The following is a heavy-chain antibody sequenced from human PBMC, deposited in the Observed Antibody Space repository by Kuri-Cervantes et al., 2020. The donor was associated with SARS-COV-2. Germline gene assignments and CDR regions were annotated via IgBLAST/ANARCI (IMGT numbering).Heavy chain of an antibody. Sequence: GGSLRLSCAASGFTFTSYSLNWVRQAPGKGLEWLSYITRSSSTLHYADSVKGRFTISRDNAKNLLFLQMNSLRDEDTAVYYCARDRGSDGGDLYFDYWGQGTLVTVSS. J-gene: IGHJ4*02. V-gene: IGHV3-48*02. CDR2: ITRSSSTL. CDR3: ARDRGSDGGDLYFDY. D-gene: IGHD1-26*01. CDR1: GFTFTSYS.